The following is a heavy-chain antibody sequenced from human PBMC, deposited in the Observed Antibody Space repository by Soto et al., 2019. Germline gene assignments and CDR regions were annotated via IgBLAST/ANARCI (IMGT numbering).Heavy chain of an antibody. CDR1: GYTFTSYD. J-gene: IGHJ5*02. CDR3: ASETSAAGTGWFDP. V-gene: IGHV1-8*01. CDR2: MNPNSGNT. D-gene: IGHD6-13*01. Sequence: QVQLVQSGAEVKKPGASVKVSCKASGYTFTSYDINWVRQATGQGLEWMGWMNPNSGNTGYAQKLQGRVTMTRNTSISTAYMELSSLRSEDTAVYYCASETSAAGTGWFDPWGQGTLVTVSS.